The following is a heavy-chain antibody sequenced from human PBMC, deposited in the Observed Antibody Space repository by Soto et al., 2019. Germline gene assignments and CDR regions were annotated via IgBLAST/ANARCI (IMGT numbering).Heavy chain of an antibody. CDR1: GYTFTRHG. Sequence: QVLLVQSGAEVKKPGASVKVSCKTSGYTFTRHGINWVRQAPGQGPEWMGWISPNNGNTKYAERFQGRVTMTTDTSPSTAYMELRSLSSDDTAMYYCARERGDDYADYWGPGPLVTVSS. J-gene: IGHJ4*02. CDR3: ARERGDDYADY. CDR2: ISPNNGNT. D-gene: IGHD3-16*01. V-gene: IGHV1-18*04.